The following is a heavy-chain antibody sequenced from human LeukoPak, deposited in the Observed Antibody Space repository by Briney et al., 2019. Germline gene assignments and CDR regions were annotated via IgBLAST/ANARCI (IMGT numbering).Heavy chain of an antibody. CDR3: ARRDYYDTTWMGWYFDL. D-gene: IGHD3-22*01. V-gene: IGHV4-59*08. Sequence: SETLSLTCTVSGGTISSYHWSWIRQPPGKGLEWIGYIFYTGSTKYNPSLKSRVTISVDTSENQISLRLRSVTAADTAVYYCARRDYYDTTWMGWYFDLWGRGTLVTVSS. CDR2: IFYTGST. CDR1: GGTISSYH. J-gene: IGHJ2*01.